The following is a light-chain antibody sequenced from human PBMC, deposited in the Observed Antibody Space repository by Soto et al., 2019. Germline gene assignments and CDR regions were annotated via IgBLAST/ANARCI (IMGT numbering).Light chain of an antibody. CDR2: EVS. J-gene: IGLJ1*01. Sequence: QSALTQPASVSGSPGQSITISCTGTSSDVGSYNLVSWYQQHPGKAPKLMIYEVSKRPSGVSNRFSGSKSGNTASLTISGLQAEDEADYYCCSYARSSTRYVFGTGTKLTVL. CDR1: SSDVGSYNL. V-gene: IGLV2-23*02. CDR3: CSYARSSTRYV.